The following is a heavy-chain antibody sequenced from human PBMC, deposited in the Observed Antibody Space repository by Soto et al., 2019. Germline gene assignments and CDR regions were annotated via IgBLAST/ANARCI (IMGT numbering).Heavy chain of an antibody. CDR1: GFTFDDYA. CDR2: IRWNSGSI. D-gene: IGHD4-17*01. CDR3: AKTTAYGDYGYFDY. J-gene: IGHJ4*02. V-gene: IGHV3-9*01. Sequence: EVQLVESGGGLVQPGRSLRLSCAASGFTFDDYAMHWVRQAPGKGLEWVSGIRWNSGSIGYADSVKGRFTISRDNAKNSLYLQVNSLGAEDTALYYCAKTTAYGDYGYFDYWGQGTLVTVSS.